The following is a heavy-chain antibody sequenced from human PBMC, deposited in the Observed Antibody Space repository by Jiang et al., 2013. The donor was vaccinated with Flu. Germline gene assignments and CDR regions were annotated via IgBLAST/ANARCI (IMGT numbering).Heavy chain of an antibody. J-gene: IGHJ4*02. CDR2: IYPGDSDT. CDR3: ARLLGPCSGGRCYTHYFDY. CDR1: GYSFNSHW. Sequence: QLVESGVEVKKPGESLKISCKGSGYSFNSHWIGWVRQKPGKGLEWMGSIYPGDSDTKYSPSFQGQVTISADKSISTAYLQWSSLKASDTATYYCARLLGPCSGGRCYTHYFDYWGQGTLVTVSS. V-gene: IGHV5-51*03. D-gene: IGHD2-15*01.